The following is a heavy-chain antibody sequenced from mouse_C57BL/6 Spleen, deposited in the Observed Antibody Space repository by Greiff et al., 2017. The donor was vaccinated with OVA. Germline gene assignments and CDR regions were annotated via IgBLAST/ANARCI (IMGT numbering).Heavy chain of an antibody. CDR1: GYTFTSYW. Sequence: QVQLQQPGAELVKPGASVKLSCKASGYTFTSYWMQWVKQRPGQGLEWIGEIDPSDSYTNYNQKVKGKATLTVDTSSSTAYMQLSSLTSEDSAVYYCARAQRAMDYWGQGTSVTVSS. CDR3: ARAQRAMDY. V-gene: IGHV1-50*01. J-gene: IGHJ4*01. D-gene: IGHD3-2*02. CDR2: IDPSDSYT.